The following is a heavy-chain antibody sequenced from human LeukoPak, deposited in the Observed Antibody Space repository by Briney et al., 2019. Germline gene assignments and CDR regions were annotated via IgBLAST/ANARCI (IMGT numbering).Heavy chain of an antibody. J-gene: IGHJ3*02. V-gene: IGHV3-7*01. Sequence: GGSLRLSCAASGFTFSSYWMSWVRQAPGKGLEWVANIKQDGSEKYYVDSVKGRLTISRDNAKNSLYLQMNSLRAEDTAVYYCARVGYCGGDCYSGAFDIWGQGTMVTVSS. CDR3: ARVGYCGGDCYSGAFDI. CDR2: IKQDGSEK. D-gene: IGHD2-21*02. CDR1: GFTFSSYW.